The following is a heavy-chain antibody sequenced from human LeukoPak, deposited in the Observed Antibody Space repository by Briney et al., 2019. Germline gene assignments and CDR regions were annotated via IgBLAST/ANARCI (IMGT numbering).Heavy chain of an antibody. J-gene: IGHJ4*02. D-gene: IGHD1-26*01. V-gene: IGHV3-49*04. CDR3: ARELSGSYYDFDY. Sequence: GGSLRLSCTASGFTFGDYAMIWVRQAPGKGLEWVGFIRTKAYGGTTEYAASVKGRFTISRDDSKSIVYLQMNSLKTEDTAVYYCARELSGSYYDFDYWGQGTLVTVSS. CDR1: GFTFGDYA. CDR2: IRTKAYGGTT.